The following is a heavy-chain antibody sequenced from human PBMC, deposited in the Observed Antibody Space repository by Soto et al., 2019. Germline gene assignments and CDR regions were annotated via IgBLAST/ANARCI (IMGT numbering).Heavy chain of an antibody. V-gene: IGHV1-69*13. J-gene: IGHJ4*02. CDR1: GGTFSSYA. CDR2: LIPIFGTA. Sequence: SVKVSCKASGGTFSSYAISWVRQAPGQGLEWMGGLIPIFGTANYAQKFQGRVTITADESTSTAYMELRSLRSEDTAVYYCARAPFMVATSGYYFDYWGQGTLVTVSS. D-gene: IGHD5-12*01. CDR3: ARAPFMVATSGYYFDY.